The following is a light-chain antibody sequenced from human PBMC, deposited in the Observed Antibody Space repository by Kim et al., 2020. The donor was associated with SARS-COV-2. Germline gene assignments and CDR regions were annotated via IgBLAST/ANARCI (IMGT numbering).Light chain of an antibody. V-gene: IGLV3-19*01. CDR2: GKN. Sequence: SSELTQDPAVSVALGQTVRITCQGDSLRSYYATWYQHKPGQAPILVIYGKNNRPSGIPDRFSGSSSGNTASLTLPGTQAGDEADYYCNSRGSNDNVVFGG. CDR1: SLRSYY. J-gene: IGLJ2*01. CDR3: NSRGSNDNVV.